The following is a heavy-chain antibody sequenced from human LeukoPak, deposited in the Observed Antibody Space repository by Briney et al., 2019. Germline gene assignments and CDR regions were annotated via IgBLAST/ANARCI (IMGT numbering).Heavy chain of an antibody. CDR2: IYYSGST. J-gene: IGHJ6*02. CDR3: AREGRGGNSHYYYGMDV. V-gene: IGHV4-31*03. CDR1: GGSISSGGYY. D-gene: IGHD4-23*01. Sequence: PSETLSLTCTVSGGSISSGGYYWSWIRQHPGKGLEWIWYIYYSGSTYYNPSLKSRVTISVDTSKNQFSLKLSSVTAADTAVYYCAREGRGGNSHYYYGMDVWGQGTTVTVSS.